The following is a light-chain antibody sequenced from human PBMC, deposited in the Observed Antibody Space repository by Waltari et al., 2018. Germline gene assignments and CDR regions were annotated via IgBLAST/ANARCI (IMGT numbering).Light chain of an antibody. CDR2: DVS. V-gene: IGLV2-14*03. Sequence: QSALPHPASVSGSPGQSITISCTGTSSDVGAFHLVPWYQHYPGKAPNIIIYDVSNRPSGVSYRFSGSKSVNTASLTISGLQAEDEAVYYCSSFETNSASVIFGGGTMVTVL. J-gene: IGLJ2*01. CDR3: SSFETNSASVI. CDR1: SSDVGAFHL.